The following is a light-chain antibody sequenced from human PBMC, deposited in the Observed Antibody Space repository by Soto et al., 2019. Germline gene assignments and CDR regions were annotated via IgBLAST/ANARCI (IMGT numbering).Light chain of an antibody. J-gene: IGKJ4*01. CDR2: GAS. CDR3: QQYGSSLT. CDR1: QSVSSSSY. V-gene: IGKV3-20*01. Sequence: EVVLTQSPGTLSLSPGKRATLSCRASQSVSSSSYLAWYQQKPGQAPRLLIYGASSRATGIPYSFSGSGSGTDFTLTISRLEPEDFAVYYCQQYGSSLTFGGGTKVEIK.